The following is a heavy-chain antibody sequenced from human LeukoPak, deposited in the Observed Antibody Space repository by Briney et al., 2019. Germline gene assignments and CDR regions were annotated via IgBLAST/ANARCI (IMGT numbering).Heavy chain of an antibody. CDR3: ARVGWELLRLDAFDI. CDR1: GGSISSYY. CDR2: IYYSGST. J-gene: IGHJ3*02. V-gene: IGHV4-59*01. D-gene: IGHD1-26*01. Sequence: PSETLSLTCTVSGGSISSYYWSWIRQPPGKGLEWIGYIYYSGSTNYNPSLKSRVTISVDTSKNQFSLKLSSVTAADTAVYYCARVGWELLRLDAFDIWGQGTMVTVSS.